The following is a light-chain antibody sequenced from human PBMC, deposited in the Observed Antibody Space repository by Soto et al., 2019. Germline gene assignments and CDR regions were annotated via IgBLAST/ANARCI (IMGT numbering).Light chain of an antibody. CDR1: SSDVGGYDS. CDR2: DVS. Sequence: QSVLTQPPSASGSPGQSVTISCTGTSSDVGGYDSVSWYQQHPDKAPKLIIYDVSTRPSGVPDRFSGSKSDNTASLTVSGLQVDVLVDYYCTSYARNTKYVF. J-gene: IGLJ1*01. V-gene: IGLV2-8*01. CDR3: TSYARNTKYV.